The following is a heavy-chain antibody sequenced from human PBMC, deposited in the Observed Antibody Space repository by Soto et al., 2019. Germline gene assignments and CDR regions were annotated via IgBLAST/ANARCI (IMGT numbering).Heavy chain of an antibody. V-gene: IGHV3-30-3*01. J-gene: IGHJ4*02. CDR3: ARGVVKGSGSLPRLFDY. CDR1: GFTLRSYT. Sequence: QVQLVESGGGVVQPGTSLRLSCAASGFTLRSYTMHWVRQAPGKGLEWVAVISSDEATKYYADSVKGRSSISRDTSKNTLYLQMNSLSDEDTAVYYCARGVVKGSGSLPRLFDYWGQGTLATVSS. D-gene: IGHD3-10*01. CDR2: ISSDEATK.